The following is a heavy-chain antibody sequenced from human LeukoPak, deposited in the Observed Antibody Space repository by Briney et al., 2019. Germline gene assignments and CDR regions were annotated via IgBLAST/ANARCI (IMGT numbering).Heavy chain of an antibody. J-gene: IGHJ3*02. V-gene: IGHV4-4*09. CDR1: GDSISSYY. CDR3: ARQGAVDI. Sequence: SETLSLTCTVSGDSISSYYWSWIRQPPGKELEWIGFIYSSGSANYSPSLRSRVTMSVDMSKNQFSLKLRSVTAADTAVYYCARQGAVDIWGQGTMVIVSS. CDR2: IYSSGSA.